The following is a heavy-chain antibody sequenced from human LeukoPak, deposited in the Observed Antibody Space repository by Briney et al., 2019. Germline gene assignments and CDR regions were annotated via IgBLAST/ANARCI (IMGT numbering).Heavy chain of an antibody. Sequence: QPGGSLRLSCAASGFTFSSYAMSWVRQAPGKGLEWVSAISGSGGSTYYADSVKGRFTISRDNSKNTLYLQMNSLRAEDTAVYYCAKTRVTMVRGVIPPVWFDPWGQGTLVTVSS. D-gene: IGHD3-10*01. J-gene: IGHJ5*02. CDR2: ISGSGGST. V-gene: IGHV3-23*01. CDR1: GFTFSSYA. CDR3: AKTRVTMVRGVIPPVWFDP.